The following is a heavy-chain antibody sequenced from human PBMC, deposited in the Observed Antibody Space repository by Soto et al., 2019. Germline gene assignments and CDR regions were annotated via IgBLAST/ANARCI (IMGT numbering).Heavy chain of an antibody. CDR3: ARAYDMITFGGVIPEGAFVY. CDR1: GYTFTSYA. Sequence: ASVKVSCKASGYTFTSYAMHWVRQAPGQRLEWMGWINAGNGNTKYSQKFQGRVTITRDTSASTAYMELSSLRSEDTAVYYCARAYDMITFGGVIPEGAFVYWGQGTLLTVSS. CDR2: INAGNGNT. J-gene: IGHJ4*02. D-gene: IGHD3-16*02. V-gene: IGHV1-3*01.